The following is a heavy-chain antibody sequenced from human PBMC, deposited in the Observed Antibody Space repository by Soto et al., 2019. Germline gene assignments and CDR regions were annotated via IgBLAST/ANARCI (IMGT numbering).Heavy chain of an antibody. CDR3: SKNGTTWFAS. CDR1: GYSFHNSG. Sequence: QVQLVQSGPELKKPGASVKVSCKTSGYSFHNSGISWVRQAPGQGLEWMGWISVLNGYAHYGQKFQGRVIMTADTFTNTAYMELRGLRSDDTAMYYCSKNGTTWFASWGQGTPVTVSS. CDR2: ISVLNGYA. V-gene: IGHV1-18*01. J-gene: IGHJ5*01. D-gene: IGHD1-1*01.